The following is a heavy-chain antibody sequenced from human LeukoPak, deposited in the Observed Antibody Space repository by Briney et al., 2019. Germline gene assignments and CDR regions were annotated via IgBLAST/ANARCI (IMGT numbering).Heavy chain of an antibody. Sequence: PGGSLRLSCAASGFTFSSYAMSWVRQAPGKGLEWVSAISGSGGSTYYADSVKGRFTISRDNAKNSLYLQMNSLRAEDTAVYYYARERRHSSSSGTFDYWGQGTLVTVSS. CDR2: ISGSGGST. CDR1: GFTFSSYA. CDR3: ARERRHSSSSGTFDY. V-gene: IGHV3-23*01. J-gene: IGHJ4*02. D-gene: IGHD6-6*01.